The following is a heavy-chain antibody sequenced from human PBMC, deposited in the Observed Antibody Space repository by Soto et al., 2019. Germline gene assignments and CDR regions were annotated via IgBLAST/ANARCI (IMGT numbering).Heavy chain of an antibody. V-gene: IGHV1-69*01. CDR3: ARDHGDTAAGGYFDY. CDR1: GYTFTSNG. D-gene: IGHD6-13*01. J-gene: IGHJ4*02. CDR2: IIAIYGNA. Sequence: ASVKVSCKASGYTFTSNGISWVRQAPGQGLEWMGWIIAIYGNANYAQKLQGRVTITADESTSTAYMELSSLRSEDTAVYYCARDHGDTAAGGYFDYWGQRTLVTVSS.